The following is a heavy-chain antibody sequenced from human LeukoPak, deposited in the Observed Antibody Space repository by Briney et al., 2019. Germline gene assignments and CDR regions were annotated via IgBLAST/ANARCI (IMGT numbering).Heavy chain of an antibody. CDR2: ISASGGST. CDR1: GFSFTTYG. CDR3: AREVGANDC. D-gene: IGHD1-26*01. J-gene: IGHJ4*02. Sequence: GGSLRLSCAASGFSFTTYGMTWVRQAPGKGLEWVSCISASGGSTYYADSVKGRFTISRDNSKNTLYLQMNSLKAEDTGVYYCAREVGANDCWGQGTLVTVSS. V-gene: IGHV3-23*01.